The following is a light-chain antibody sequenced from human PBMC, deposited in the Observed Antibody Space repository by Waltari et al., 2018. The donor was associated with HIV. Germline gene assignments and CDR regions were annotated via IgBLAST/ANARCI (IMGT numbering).Light chain of an antibody. J-gene: IGLJ2*01. CDR2: GNS. CDR1: RPNIGAGHA. CDR3: QSYDSSLRGSV. Sequence: QSVLTQPPSVSGAPGQRVTFSCTGIRPNIGAGHAVHSYQQLPGTAPKPLIYGNSNRPSGVPDRFSGSKSGTSASLAITGLQAEDEADYYCQSYDSSLRGSVFGGGTKLTVL. V-gene: IGLV1-40*01.